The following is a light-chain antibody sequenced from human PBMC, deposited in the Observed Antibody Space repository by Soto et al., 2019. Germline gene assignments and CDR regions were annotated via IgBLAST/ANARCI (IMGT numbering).Light chain of an antibody. CDR2: DVS. CDR3: SSYTSSSTPYV. CDR1: SSDVGGYNY. J-gene: IGLJ1*01. Sequence: SARTQPASGSGSPGQSITISCTGTSSDVGGYNYVSWYQQHPGKAPKLMIYDVSNRPSGVSNRFSGSKPGNTASLTISGLQAEDEADYYCSSYTSSSTPYVFGTGTKVTVL. V-gene: IGLV2-14*01.